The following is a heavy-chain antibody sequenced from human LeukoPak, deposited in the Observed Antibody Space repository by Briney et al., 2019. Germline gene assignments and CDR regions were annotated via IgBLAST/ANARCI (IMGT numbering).Heavy chain of an antibody. D-gene: IGHD3-22*01. J-gene: IGHJ4*02. CDR3: ARDKRPPPLRRGYTFGY. Sequence: ASVKVSCKASGYTFTSYYMHWVRQAPGQGLEWMGIINPSGGSTSYAQKFQGRVTMTRDMSTSTVYMELSSLRSEDTAVYYCARDKRPPPLRRGYTFGYWGQGTLVTVSS. CDR2: INPSGGST. CDR1: GYTFTSYY. V-gene: IGHV1-46*01.